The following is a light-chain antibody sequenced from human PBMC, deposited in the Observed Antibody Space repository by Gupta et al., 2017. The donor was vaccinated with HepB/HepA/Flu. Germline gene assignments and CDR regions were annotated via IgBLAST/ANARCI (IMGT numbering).Light chain of an antibody. Sequence: QSVLTQPPSASGSPGPRVTISCSGSSSTIGSNTVNWYQQLPGTAPKLLIYSNNQRPSGVPDRFSGSKSATSASLAISGLQAEDEADYYCAAWDDSRNGVVFGGGTKLTVL. CDR2: SNN. CDR1: SSTIGSNT. V-gene: IGLV1-44*01. J-gene: IGLJ2*01. CDR3: AAWDDSRNGVV.